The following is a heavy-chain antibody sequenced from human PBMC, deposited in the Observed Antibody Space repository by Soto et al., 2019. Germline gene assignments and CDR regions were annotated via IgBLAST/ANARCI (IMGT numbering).Heavy chain of an antibody. J-gene: IGHJ4*01. D-gene: IGHD3-22*01. CDR3: ARGGYGPSGYFHFEY. CDR1: GFNFRSYA. Sequence: PGGSLRLSCTASGFNFRSYAMSWVRQAPGKGLEWVSSISSAGSHTYYADSVKGRFTLSRDNAKSSLYLQMDRLRADDTAVYYCARGGYGPSGYFHFEYWGQGTLVTVSS. V-gene: IGHV3-21*01. CDR2: ISSAGSHT.